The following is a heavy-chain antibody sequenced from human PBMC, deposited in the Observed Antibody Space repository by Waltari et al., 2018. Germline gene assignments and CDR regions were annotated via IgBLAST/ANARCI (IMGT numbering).Heavy chain of an antibody. D-gene: IGHD6-19*01. Sequence: QVQLQESGPGLVKPSETLSLTCAISGGSISDYYWTWIRQPAGKGLEWIGRIYNDGNRNNNPSLTRRVTMSIDMSKKQFSLKLTSVTAADTAVYYCARDSAHIGEAAPYAIDVWGPGTTVTVSS. CDR3: ARDSAHIGEAAPYAIDV. V-gene: IGHV4-4*07. J-gene: IGHJ6*02. CDR2: IYNDGNR. CDR1: GGSISDYY.